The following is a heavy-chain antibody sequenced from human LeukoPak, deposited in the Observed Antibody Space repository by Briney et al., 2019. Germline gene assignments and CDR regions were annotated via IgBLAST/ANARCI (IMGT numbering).Heavy chain of an antibody. J-gene: IGHJ5*02. Sequence: PGGSLRLSCVASGFTFSNYAMSWVRQAPGKGLEWVSGIGNSGGSTYYADSVKGRLTISRDNSKKTVYLQMSSLRGDDTAVYYCAKDRAGYSYGMFDAWGQGTLVTVSS. CDR2: IGNSGGST. CDR3: AKDRAGYSYGMFDA. V-gene: IGHV3-23*01. D-gene: IGHD5-18*01. CDR1: GFTFSNYA.